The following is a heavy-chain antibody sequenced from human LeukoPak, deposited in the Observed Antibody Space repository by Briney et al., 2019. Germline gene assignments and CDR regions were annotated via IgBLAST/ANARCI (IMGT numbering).Heavy chain of an antibody. CDR2: IKQDGSEK. CDR3: ARDHPYYYDISGYWHDY. V-gene: IGHV3-7*01. Sequence: GGSLRLSCAASEFSFSSYWMSWVRQAPGKGLEWVANIKQDGSEKYYVDSVKGRFTISRDNAKNSLYLQMNSLRAEDTAVYYCARDHPYYYDISGYWHDYWGLGTLVTVSS. D-gene: IGHD3-22*01. CDR1: EFSFSSYW. J-gene: IGHJ4*02.